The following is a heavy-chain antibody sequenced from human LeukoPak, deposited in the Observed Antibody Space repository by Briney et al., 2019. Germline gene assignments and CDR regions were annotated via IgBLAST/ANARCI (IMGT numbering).Heavy chain of an antibody. CDR3: AKEKAPLRYFVWLTIDY. CDR2: ISYDGSNK. J-gene: IGHJ4*02. Sequence: GGSLRLSCAASGFTFSSYGMHWVRQAPGKGLKWVAVISYDGSNKYYADSVKGRFTISRDNSKNTLYLQMNSLRAEDTAVYYCAKEKAPLRYFVWLTIDYWGQGTLVTVSS. V-gene: IGHV3-30*18. CDR1: GFTFSSYG. D-gene: IGHD3-9*01.